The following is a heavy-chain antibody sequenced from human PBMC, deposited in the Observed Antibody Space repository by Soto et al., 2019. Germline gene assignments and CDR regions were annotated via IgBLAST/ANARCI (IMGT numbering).Heavy chain of an antibody. V-gene: IGHV1-69*01. CDR3: ARGGVVTAIRGYFDY. Sequence: QVQLVQSGAEVKKPGSSVKVSCKASGGTFSSYAISWVRQAPGQGLEWMGGIIPIFGTANYAQKFQGRVTITAGESRSTGYMAGRSLRSEDTAVYYCARGGVVTAIRGYFDYWGQGTLVTVSS. CDR1: GGTFSSYA. CDR2: IIPIFGTA. J-gene: IGHJ4*02. D-gene: IGHD2-21*02.